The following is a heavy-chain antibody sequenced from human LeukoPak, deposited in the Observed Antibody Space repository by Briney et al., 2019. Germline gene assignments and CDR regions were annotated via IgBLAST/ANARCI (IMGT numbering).Heavy chain of an antibody. V-gene: IGHV4-61*01. D-gene: IGHD3-22*01. CDR3: ARGGGITMIVVSDSFFDY. Sequence: SETLSLTCTVSGGSVSSGSYYWSWIRQPPGKGLEWIGYIYYSGSTNYNPSLKSRVTISVDTSKNQFSLKLSSVTAADTAVYYCARGGGITMIVVSDSFFDYWGQGTLVTVSS. CDR1: GGSVSSGSYY. CDR2: IYYSGST. J-gene: IGHJ4*02.